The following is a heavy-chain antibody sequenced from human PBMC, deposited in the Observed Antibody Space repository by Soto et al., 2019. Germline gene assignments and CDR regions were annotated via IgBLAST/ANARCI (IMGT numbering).Heavy chain of an antibody. Sequence: PSETLSLTCSVLGDSISSGNWCTCVRQSPQRGLEYIGEIFHDGTANYYPSFERRVAISVDTSKNQFSLKLTSVTAADTAIYFCARLVYDTRLNYMYFDFWGQGTLVTVSS. CDR3: ARLVYDTRLNYMYFDF. V-gene: IGHV4-4*02. CDR2: IFHDGTA. D-gene: IGHD3-10*01. CDR1: GDSISSGNW. J-gene: IGHJ4*02.